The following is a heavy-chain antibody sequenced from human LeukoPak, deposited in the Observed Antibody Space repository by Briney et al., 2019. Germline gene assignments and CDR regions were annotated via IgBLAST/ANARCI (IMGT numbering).Heavy chain of an antibody. J-gene: IGHJ3*02. CDR1: GGSISSYY. D-gene: IGHD2-2*01. CDR3: ARGGGYCSSTSCYAWAFDI. V-gene: IGHV4-39*07. Sequence: SETLSLTCTVSGGSISSYYWGWIRQPPGKGLEWIGSIYYSGSTYYNPSLKSRVTISVDTSKNQFSLKLSSVTAADTAVYYCARGGGYCSSTSCYAWAFDIWGQGTMVTVSS. CDR2: IYYSGST.